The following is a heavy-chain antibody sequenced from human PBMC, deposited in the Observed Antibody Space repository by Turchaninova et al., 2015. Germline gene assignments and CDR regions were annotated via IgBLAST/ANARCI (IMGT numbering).Heavy chain of an antibody. D-gene: IGHD1-1*01. CDR1: GGSFSGYF. Sequence: QVQLQQWGAGLLKPSETLSLTCAVYGGSFSGYFWSWIRQAPGKGLAWIVEINHSGSTKYNPSLKSRVTISVDRSRNQFSLKLTSVPAADTAIYFWARGDNRGATGTAFDYWGHGTLVTVSS. CDR3: ARGDNRGATGTAFDY. CDR2: INHSGST. V-gene: IGHV4-34*01. J-gene: IGHJ4*01.